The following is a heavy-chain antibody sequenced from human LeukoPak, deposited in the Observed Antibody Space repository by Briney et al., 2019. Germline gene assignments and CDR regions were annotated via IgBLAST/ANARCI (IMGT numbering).Heavy chain of an antibody. V-gene: IGHV3-48*03. CDR1: GFTFSSYE. J-gene: IGHJ3*02. D-gene: IGHD3-16*01. Sequence: GGSLRLSCAASGFTFSSYELYWVRQAPGKGLEWISYISSSSTIIKYADSVRGRFTISRDGARESLYPQMSSLRADDTAIYYCGASRQYVGAFDIWGQGTLVTVSS. CDR3: GASRQYVGAFDI. CDR2: ISSSSTII.